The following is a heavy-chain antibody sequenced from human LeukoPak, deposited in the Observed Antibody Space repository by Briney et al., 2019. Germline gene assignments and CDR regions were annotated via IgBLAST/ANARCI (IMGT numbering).Heavy chain of an antibody. D-gene: IGHD3-3*01. CDR1: GFTFSRFW. CDR3: ARDVEGVTFVI. J-gene: IGHJ3*02. Sequence: PGGSLRLSCAASGFTFSRFWMNWVRQAPGRGLEWVANVEQSGGRNNYVDSVKGRFTISRDNAKNSLFLQKSRLQADDTAVYFCARDVEGVTFVIWAQGTTLTVSS. CDR2: VEQSGGRN. V-gene: IGHV3-7*05.